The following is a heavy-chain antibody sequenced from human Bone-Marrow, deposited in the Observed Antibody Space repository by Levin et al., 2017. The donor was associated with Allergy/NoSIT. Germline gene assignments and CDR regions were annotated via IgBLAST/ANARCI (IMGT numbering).Heavy chain of an antibody. CDR1: GFTFSSYA. D-gene: IGHD1-1*01. V-gene: IGHV3-30-3*01. Sequence: GGSLRLSCAASGFTFSSYAMHWVRQAPGKGLEWVAVISYDGSNKYYADSVKGRFTISRDNSKNTLYLQMNSLRAEDTAVYYCARQLERRSYFDYWGQGTLVTVSS. J-gene: IGHJ4*02. CDR2: ISYDGSNK. CDR3: ARQLERRSYFDY.